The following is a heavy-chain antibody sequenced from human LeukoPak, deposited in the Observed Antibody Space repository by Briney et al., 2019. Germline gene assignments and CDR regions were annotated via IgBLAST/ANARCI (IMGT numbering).Heavy chain of an antibody. CDR3: ARSSAATGTDY. CDR2: ISGSGDST. D-gene: IGHD6-13*01. CDR1: GFTFSNYA. Sequence: GGSLRLSCAASGFTFSNYAMSWVRQAPGKGLQWVSAISGSGDSTYYADSVKGRFTISRDNSKNTLYLQMNSLRGEDTAVYYCARSSAATGTDYWGQGTLVTVSS. V-gene: IGHV3-23*01. J-gene: IGHJ4*02.